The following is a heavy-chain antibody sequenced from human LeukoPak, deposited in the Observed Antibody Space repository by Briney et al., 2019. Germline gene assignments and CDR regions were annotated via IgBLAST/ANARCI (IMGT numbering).Heavy chain of an antibody. CDR1: GGTFSSYA. J-gene: IGHJ4*02. CDR2: IIPIFGAA. D-gene: IGHD1-26*01. Sequence: SVKVSCKASGGTFSSYAISWVRQAPGQGLEWMGGIIPIFGAANYAQKFQGRVTITADKSTSTAYMELSSLRSEDTAVYYCARGRSWGLSFDYWGQGTLVTVSS. CDR3: ARGRSWGLSFDY. V-gene: IGHV1-69*06.